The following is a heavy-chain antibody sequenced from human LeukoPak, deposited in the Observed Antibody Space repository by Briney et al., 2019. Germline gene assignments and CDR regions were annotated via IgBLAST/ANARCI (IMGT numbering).Heavy chain of an antibody. Sequence: SETLSLTCTVSGASISSYHWSWIRQPPGKGLECLGFIYYSGSTNYNPSPNIRVTMSVDTSKNQFSLKLSSVTAADTAVYYCARLDHYDILTGFPDAFDIWGQGTMVTVSS. CDR2: IYYSGST. CDR3: ARLDHYDILTGFPDAFDI. CDR1: GASISSYH. D-gene: IGHD3-9*01. V-gene: IGHV4-59*08. J-gene: IGHJ3*02.